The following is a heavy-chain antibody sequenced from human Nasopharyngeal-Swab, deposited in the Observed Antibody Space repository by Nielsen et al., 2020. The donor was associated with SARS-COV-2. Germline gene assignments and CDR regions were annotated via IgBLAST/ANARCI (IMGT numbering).Heavy chain of an antibody. CDR1: GYTFTGYY. Sequence: SGRVSRTAFGYTFTGYYMHWVRQAPGQGLEWMGWINPNSGGTNYAQKFQGWVTMTRDTSISTAYMELSRLRSDDTAVYYCARDRRDSSGTHNWFDPWGQGTLVTVSS. CDR2: INPNSGGT. J-gene: IGHJ5*02. D-gene: IGHD6-19*01. V-gene: IGHV1-2*04. CDR3: ARDRRDSSGTHNWFDP.